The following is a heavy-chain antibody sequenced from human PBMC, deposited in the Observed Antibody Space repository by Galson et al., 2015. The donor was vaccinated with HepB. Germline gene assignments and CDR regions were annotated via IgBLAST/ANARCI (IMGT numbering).Heavy chain of an antibody. CDR3: ARSGTMGRGFWSGYGGGYYYYYYMDV. CDR1: GGTFSSYA. CDR2: IIPILGIA. V-gene: IGHV1-69*10. D-gene: IGHD3-3*01. Sequence: SVKVSCKASGGTFSSYAISWVRQAPGQGLEWMGGIIPILGIANYAQKFQGRVTITADKSTSTAYMELSSVTAADTAVYYCARSGTMGRGFWSGYGGGYYYYYYMDVWGKGTTVTVSS. J-gene: IGHJ6*03.